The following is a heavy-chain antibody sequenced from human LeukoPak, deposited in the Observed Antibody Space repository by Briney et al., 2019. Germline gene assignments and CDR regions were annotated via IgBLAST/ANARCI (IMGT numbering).Heavy chain of an antibody. Sequence: GTSVKVSCKASGYTFTSYGISWVRQAPGQGLEWMGWISAYNGNTNYAQKFQGRVTMTRDTSTSTVYMELSSLRSEDTAVYYCARDLGDHGCPDYWGQGTLVTVSS. V-gene: IGHV1-18*01. CDR3: ARDLGDHGCPDY. CDR2: ISAYNGNT. J-gene: IGHJ4*02. D-gene: IGHD4/OR15-4a*01. CDR1: GYTFTSYG.